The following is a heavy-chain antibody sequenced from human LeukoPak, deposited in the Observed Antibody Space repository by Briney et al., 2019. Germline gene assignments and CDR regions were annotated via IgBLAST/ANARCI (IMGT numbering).Heavy chain of an antibody. D-gene: IGHD2-15*01. Sequence: GGSLRLSCAASGFTVSSNYMSWVRQAPGKGLEWVSVIYSGGSTYYADSVKGRFTISRDNSKNTLYLQMNSLRAEETAVYYCARDQGGNWYFDLWGRGTLVTVSS. J-gene: IGHJ2*01. CDR2: IYSGGST. CDR3: ARDQGGNWYFDL. CDR1: GFTVSSNY. V-gene: IGHV3-66*01.